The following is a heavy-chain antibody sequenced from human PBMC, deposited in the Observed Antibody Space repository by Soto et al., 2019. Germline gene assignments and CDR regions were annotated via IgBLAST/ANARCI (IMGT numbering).Heavy chain of an antibody. Sequence: GSLRLSCVGSGFTFDSYAISWVRQAPGERLQWIAAISGSADGTDYAHSVRGRFTISRDNAKKTVHLQMDSLRVEDTAVYFCARDDVLCDGGRCYGIPLDVWGKGTTVTVSS. V-gene: IGHV3-23*01. D-gene: IGHD2-15*01. J-gene: IGHJ6*04. CDR1: GFTFDSYA. CDR2: ISGSADGT. CDR3: ARDDVLCDGGRCYGIPLDV.